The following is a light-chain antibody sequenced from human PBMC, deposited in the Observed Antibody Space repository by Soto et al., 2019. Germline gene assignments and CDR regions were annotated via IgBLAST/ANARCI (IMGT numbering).Light chain of an antibody. CDR3: QHSYFNTLT. Sequence: EIQMTHSPSTLSGSVGSRFSITCRASQTISSWLALYQQKKGKAPKLLIYAASSLQSGVPSRLTGSGYGTDLTITINSMKHEDFGTFYCQHSYFNTLTFGGGTKVDI. V-gene: IGKV1-39*01. CDR1: QTISSW. J-gene: IGKJ4*01. CDR2: AAS.